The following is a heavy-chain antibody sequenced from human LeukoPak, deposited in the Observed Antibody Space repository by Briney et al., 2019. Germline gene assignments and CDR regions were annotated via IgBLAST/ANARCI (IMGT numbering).Heavy chain of an antibody. CDR1: GYTFTSYG. Sequence: ASVKVSCKASGYTFTSYGIRWVRQAPGQGLAWMGWISAYNGNTNYAQKLQGRVTMTTDTSTSTAYMELRSLRSDDTAVYYCARNCGGDCYWFYYYGMDVWGQGTTVTVSS. CDR2: ISAYNGNT. J-gene: IGHJ6*02. D-gene: IGHD2-21*02. V-gene: IGHV1-18*01. CDR3: ARNCGGDCYWFYYYGMDV.